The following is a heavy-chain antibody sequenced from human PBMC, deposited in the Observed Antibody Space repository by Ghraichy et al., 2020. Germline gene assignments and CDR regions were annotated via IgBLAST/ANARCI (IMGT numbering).Heavy chain of an antibody. CDR1: GYSISSGYY. D-gene: IGHD6-13*01. CDR3: ARVIAAAGSYYYYGMDV. J-gene: IGHJ6*02. CDR2: IYHSGST. V-gene: IGHV4-38-2*01. Sequence: GSLRLSCAVSGYSISSGYYWGWIRQPPGKGLEWIGSIYHSGSTYYNPSLKSRVTISVDTSKNQFSLKLSSVTAADTAVYYCARVIAAAGSYYYYGMDVWGQGTTVTVSS.